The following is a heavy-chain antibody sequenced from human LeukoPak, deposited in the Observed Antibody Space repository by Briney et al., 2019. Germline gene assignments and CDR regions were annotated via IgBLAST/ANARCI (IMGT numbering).Heavy chain of an antibody. Sequence: PSDTLSLTCTVSGGYNRCGDYYCSWIRQPPGKGLEWIGYFSRSGSTNYNPSLKSRVTISVDTSKNQFSLKLSSVTAADTAVYYRARSGAYYDSGMGAFDVWGQGTMVTVSP. V-gene: IGHV4-61*08. D-gene: IGHD3-10*01. J-gene: IGHJ3*01. CDR3: ARSGAYYDSGMGAFDV. CDR1: GGYNRCGDYY. CDR2: FSRSGST.